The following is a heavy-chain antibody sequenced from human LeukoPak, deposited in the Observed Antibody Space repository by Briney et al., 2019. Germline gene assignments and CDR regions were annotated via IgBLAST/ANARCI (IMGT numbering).Heavy chain of an antibody. CDR1: GGSISSSSYY. J-gene: IGHJ4*02. Sequence: SETLSLTCTVSGGSISSSSYYWGWIRQPQGKGLEWIGSIYYSGITYYNPSLESRVTTLVDTSKNQFSLKQSSVTAADTAVYYCASPLGYCSSTNCYGDYWGQGTLVTVSS. D-gene: IGHD2-2*01. CDR3: ASPLGYCSSTNCYGDY. CDR2: IYYSGIT. V-gene: IGHV4-39*01.